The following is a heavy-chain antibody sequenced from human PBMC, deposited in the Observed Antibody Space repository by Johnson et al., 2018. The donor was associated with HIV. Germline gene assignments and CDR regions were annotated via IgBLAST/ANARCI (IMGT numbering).Heavy chain of an antibody. Sequence: VQLVESGGDLVKPGGSLRLSRAASGFTFSDYCMSWIRQAPGKGLEWISYISSSRSTIYYADSVKGRFTISRDDSKNTLYLQMNSLRAEDTAVYYCARDWGGYDAFDIWGQGTMVTVSS. CDR3: ARDWGGYDAFDI. J-gene: IGHJ3*02. V-gene: IGHV3-11*04. CDR1: GFTFSDYC. D-gene: IGHD1-26*01. CDR2: ISSSRSTI.